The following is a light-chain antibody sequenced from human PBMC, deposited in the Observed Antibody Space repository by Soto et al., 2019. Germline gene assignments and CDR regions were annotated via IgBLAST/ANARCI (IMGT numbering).Light chain of an antibody. V-gene: IGLV1-40*01. CDR3: QSYDSSLSVV. Sequence: QSVLTQPPSVSGAPGQRVTISCTGSSSNIGAGYDVHWYQQRPGTAPKLLIFGNINRPSGVPDRFSGSKSGTSASLAITGLQAEDEADYYCQSYDSSLSVVFGGGTKLTVL. CDR2: GNI. CDR1: SSNIGAGYD. J-gene: IGLJ2*01.